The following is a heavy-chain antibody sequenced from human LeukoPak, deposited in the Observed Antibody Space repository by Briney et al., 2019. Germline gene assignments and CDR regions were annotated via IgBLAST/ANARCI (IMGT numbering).Heavy chain of an antibody. V-gene: IGHV4-34*01. J-gene: IGHJ4*02. D-gene: IGHD5-12*01. CDR1: GGSFSGYY. CDR3: ARVRWLQYRLYYFDY. CDR2: INHSGST. Sequence: SETLSLTCAVYGGSFSGYYWSWIRQPPGKGLEWIGEINHSGSTNYNPSLKSRVTISVDTSKNQFSLKLSSVTAADTAVYYCARVRWLQYRLYYFDYWGQGTLVTVSS.